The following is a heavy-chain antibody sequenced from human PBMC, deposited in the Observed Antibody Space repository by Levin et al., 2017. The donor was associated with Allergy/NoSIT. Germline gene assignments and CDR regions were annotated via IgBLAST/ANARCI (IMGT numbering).Heavy chain of an antibody. J-gene: IGHJ3*01. CDR1: RDIFNNYV. CDR2: FMPNFRTS. D-gene: IGHD3-22*01. CDR3: AKSHRYGSDSSVMTPAYDL. Sequence: KRGESLKISCKASRDIFNNYVISWVRQAPGQGLEWMGNFMPNFRTSKFSQTLQDRVTVTADESTSTVYMELRRLGSDDTAVYYCAKSHRYGSDSSVMTPAYDLWGQGTMVTVSS. V-gene: IGHV1-69*15.